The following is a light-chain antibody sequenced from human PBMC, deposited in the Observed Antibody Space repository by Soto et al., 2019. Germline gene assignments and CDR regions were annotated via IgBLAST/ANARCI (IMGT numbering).Light chain of an antibody. CDR2: GAS. CDR1: QSVSNN. V-gene: IGKV3-15*01. CDR3: QQYKNWPLT. J-gene: IGKJ4*01. Sequence: EIVMTQSPATLSVSPGERATLACRASQSVSNNLAWYQQKPGQAPRLLIYGASTSATGIPARFSGSGSGTEFTLTFSSLQSEDFAVYYCQQYKNWPLTFGGGTKVEIK.